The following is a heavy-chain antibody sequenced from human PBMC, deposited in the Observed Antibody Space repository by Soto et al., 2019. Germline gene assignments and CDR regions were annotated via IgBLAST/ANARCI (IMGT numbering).Heavy chain of an antibody. CDR3: ARGLGEVVAATRAYYYYYYMDV. CDR1: GFTFSSYS. J-gene: IGHJ6*03. V-gene: IGHV3-21*01. D-gene: IGHD2-15*01. CDR2: ISSSSSYI. Sequence: GGSLRLSCAASGFTFSSYSMNWVRQAPGKGLEWVSSISSSSSYIYYADSVKGRFTISRDNAKNSLYLQMNSLRAEDTAVYYCARGLGEVVAATRAYYYYYYMDVWGKGTTVTVSS.